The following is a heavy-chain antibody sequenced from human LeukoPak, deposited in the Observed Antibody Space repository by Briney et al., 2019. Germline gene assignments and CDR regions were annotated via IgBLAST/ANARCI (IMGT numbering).Heavy chain of an antibody. CDR3: ARASGAITMVRGALLTAPPDY. CDR2: IYYSGST. Sequence: PSETLSLTCTVSGGSISSSSYYWGWIRQPPGKGLEWIGSIYYSGSTYYNSSLKSRVTISVDTSKNQFSLKLNSVTAADTAVYYCARASGAITMVRGALLTAPPDYWGQGTLVTVSS. CDR1: GGSISSSSYY. J-gene: IGHJ4*02. D-gene: IGHD3-10*01. V-gene: IGHV4-39*07.